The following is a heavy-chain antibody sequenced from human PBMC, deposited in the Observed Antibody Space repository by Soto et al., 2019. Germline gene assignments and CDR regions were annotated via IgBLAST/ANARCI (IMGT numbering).Heavy chain of an antibody. Sequence: GSLRICCAAPVFSFSEYSMTWVRQAPGKGLQWVSAISGDTATTHYADSVKGRFTISRDNSRDTLYLQMNSLRVEDTAIYYCAKPLQQWLLQGSGVDVWGQGTTVTVSS. D-gene: IGHD6-19*01. CDR3: AKPLQQWLLQGSGVDV. CDR1: VFSFSEYS. CDR2: ISGDTATT. J-gene: IGHJ6*02. V-gene: IGHV3-23*01.